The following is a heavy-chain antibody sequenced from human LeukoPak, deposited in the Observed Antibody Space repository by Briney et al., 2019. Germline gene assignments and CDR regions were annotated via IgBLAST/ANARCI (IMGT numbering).Heavy chain of an antibody. V-gene: IGHV1-2*02. Sequence: ASVKVSCKASEYTFTDYYIHWVRQAPGQGLEWMGWINANSGDTNYAQSFQGRVTMTRDTSISTAYMELSRLRSDDTAVYYCARADYYDRSGYHYFFDYWGQGTLVTVSS. CDR1: EYTFTDYY. CDR3: ARADYYDRSGYHYFFDY. CDR2: INANSGDT. J-gene: IGHJ4*02. D-gene: IGHD3-22*01.